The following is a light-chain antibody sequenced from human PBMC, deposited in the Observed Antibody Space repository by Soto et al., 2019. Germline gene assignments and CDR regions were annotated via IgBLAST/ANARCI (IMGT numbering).Light chain of an antibody. CDR1: QSVSSN. CDR3: QQYNNWPLRT. Sequence: EIVMTQSPATLSVSPGERATLSCRASQSVSSNLAWYQQKPGQAPRLPIYGASTRATSIPARFSGSGSGTEFTLTISSLQSKAFAVYYCQQYNNWPLRTFGQGTRLEIK. J-gene: IGKJ5*01. CDR2: GAS. V-gene: IGKV3-15*01.